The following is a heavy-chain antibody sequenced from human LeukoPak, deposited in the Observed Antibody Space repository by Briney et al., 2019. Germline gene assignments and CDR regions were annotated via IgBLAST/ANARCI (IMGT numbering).Heavy chain of an antibody. V-gene: IGHV3-9*01. CDR2: ISWYSGNI. D-gene: IGHD2-21*01. Sequence: GGSLRLSCVASGFTFDDHAMHWVRHAPGKGVEGVSSISWYSGNIDYADSVKGRFSISRDNAKNTLYLEMNSLRTDDTALYFCARDVWRRAFYYAMDVWGLGTTVAVSS. CDR1: GFTFDDHA. CDR3: ARDVWRRAFYYAMDV. J-gene: IGHJ6*02.